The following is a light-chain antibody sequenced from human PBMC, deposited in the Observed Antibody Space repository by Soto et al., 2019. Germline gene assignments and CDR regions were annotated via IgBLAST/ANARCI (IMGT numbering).Light chain of an antibody. V-gene: IGLV2-14*03. J-gene: IGLJ1*01. CDR3: CSYADGSIYF. CDR1: SRDVGAYDY. CDR2: YVD. Sequence: SALTQPASVSVSPGQSITISCTGTSRDVGAYDYVSWYLQYPDKAPQLLIYYVDHRPSGVSSRFSGSKSGNTASLTISGLQAEDEGDYYCCSYADGSIYFFGTGTKVTVL.